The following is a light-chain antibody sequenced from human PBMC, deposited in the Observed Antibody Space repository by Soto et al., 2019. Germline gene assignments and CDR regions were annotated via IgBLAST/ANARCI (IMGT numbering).Light chain of an antibody. CDR3: QQYGTSPFT. V-gene: IGKV3-20*01. CDR1: ERISSNF. J-gene: IGKJ3*01. CDR2: GAS. Sequence: VLTQPPGTLSLSPGERATLSCRASERISSNFLAWYQQRPGQAPRLLIYGASTRASGIPVRFSGSGSGTDFALTISRLEPEDFAVYYCQQYGTSPFTFGPGTTVEIK.